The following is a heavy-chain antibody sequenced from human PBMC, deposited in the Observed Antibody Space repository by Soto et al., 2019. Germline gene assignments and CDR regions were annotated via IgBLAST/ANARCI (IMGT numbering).Heavy chain of an antibody. Sequence: QVHLVQSGAEVKKPGASVKVSCKTSGYIFTAYYMFWVRQAPGQGLEWMGWINPNNGDTNYAQRFQGRVTMTRDTSSSTAYMELSRLRSDDTAVYYCAAPYGSGLKGFDPWGQGTLVTVSS. V-gene: IGHV1-2*02. CDR1: GYIFTAYY. J-gene: IGHJ5*02. D-gene: IGHD3-10*01. CDR3: AAPYGSGLKGFDP. CDR2: INPNNGDT.